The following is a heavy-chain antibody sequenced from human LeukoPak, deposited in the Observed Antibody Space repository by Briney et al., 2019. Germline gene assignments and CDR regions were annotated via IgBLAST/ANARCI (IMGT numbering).Heavy chain of an antibody. D-gene: IGHD3-9*01. V-gene: IGHV3-23*01. CDR2: ISGSGGNT. CDR1: GFTFSSYA. J-gene: IGHJ4*02. CDR3: ARVVVGNNYDILTDYYIPLHFDY. Sequence: PGGSLRLSCAASGFTFSSYAMSWVRQAPGKGLEWVSTISGSGGNTYYADSVKGRFTFSRDNSKNTLYLQMNSLRAEDTAVYYCARVVVGNNYDILTDYYIPLHFDYWGQGTLVTVSS.